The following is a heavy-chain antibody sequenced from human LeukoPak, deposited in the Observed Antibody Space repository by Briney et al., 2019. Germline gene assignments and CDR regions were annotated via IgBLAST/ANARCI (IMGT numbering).Heavy chain of an antibody. V-gene: IGHV1-46*01. CDR2: INPSGGST. Sequence: ASVKVSCKASGYTFTSYYIHWVRQAPGQGLEWMGIINPSGGSTSYAQKFQGRVTMTRDTSTSTVYMELSSLRSEDTAVYYCARLEVRGGEDYWGQGTLVTVSS. CDR3: ARLEVRGGEDY. D-gene: IGHD3-10*01. CDR1: GYTFTSYY. J-gene: IGHJ4*02.